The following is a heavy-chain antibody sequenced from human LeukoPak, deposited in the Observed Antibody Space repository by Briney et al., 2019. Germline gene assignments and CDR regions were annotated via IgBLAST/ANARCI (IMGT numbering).Heavy chain of an antibody. CDR2: IHHSGYS. V-gene: IGHV4-59*08. J-gene: IGHJ2*01. Sequence: SETLSLTCTVSGGSISSSYWNWIRQPPGKGLQWIGFIHHSGYSDFNPSLKSRVTISVDASKNQFSLKLRFVTAADSAVYYCARRGHRSGSARGWYFDLWGRGTLVTVSS. CDR3: ARRGHRSGSARGWYFDL. CDR1: GGSISSSY. D-gene: IGHD6-19*01.